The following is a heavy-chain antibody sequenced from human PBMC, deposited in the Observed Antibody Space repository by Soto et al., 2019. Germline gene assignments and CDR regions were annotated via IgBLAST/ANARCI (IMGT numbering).Heavy chain of an antibody. Sequence: QVQLQESGPGLVKPSQTLSLTCTVSGGSITSGGFYWSWIRQHPGKGLEWIAYILHSGSTDYNPSLKSRVTISADTSKNQFSLKLTFVTAADTAVYYCVRGGIAGNWFDPWGQGPLVTVSS. J-gene: IGHJ5*02. D-gene: IGHD6-13*01. CDR2: ILHSGST. CDR3: VRGGIAGNWFDP. V-gene: IGHV4-31*03. CDR1: GGSITSGGFY.